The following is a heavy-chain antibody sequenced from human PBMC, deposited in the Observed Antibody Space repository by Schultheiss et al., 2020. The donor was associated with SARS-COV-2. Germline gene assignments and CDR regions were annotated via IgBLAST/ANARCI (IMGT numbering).Heavy chain of an antibody. J-gene: IGHJ4*02. D-gene: IGHD5-12*01. Sequence: SETLSLTCTVSGGSISSSSYYWGWIRQPPGKGLEWIGSIYYSGSTYYNPSLKSRVTISVDTSKNQFSLKLSSVTAADTAVYYCARGGVATDDGYYFDYWGQGTLVTVSS. CDR3: ARGGVATDDGYYFDY. V-gene: IGHV4-39*01. CDR2: IYYSGST. CDR1: GGSISSSSYY.